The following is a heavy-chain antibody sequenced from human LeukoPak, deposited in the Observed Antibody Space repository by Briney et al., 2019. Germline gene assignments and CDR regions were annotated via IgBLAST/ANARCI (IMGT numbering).Heavy chain of an antibody. CDR3: AKDPSGGYCSGGSCYS. J-gene: IGHJ4*02. Sequence: ASVKVSCKASGYTFTGYYMHWVRQAPGQGLEWMGWINPNSGGTNYAQKFQGRVTMTRDTSISTAYMELSRLRSDDTAVYYCAKDPSGGYCSGGSCYSWGQGTLVTVSS. V-gene: IGHV1-2*02. CDR2: INPNSGGT. D-gene: IGHD2-15*01. CDR1: GYTFTGYY.